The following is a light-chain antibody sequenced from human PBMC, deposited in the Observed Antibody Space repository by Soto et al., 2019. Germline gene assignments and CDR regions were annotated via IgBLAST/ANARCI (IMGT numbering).Light chain of an antibody. Sequence: QSAPTQPASVSGSPGQSITIPCSGTASDVRTHKPVSWYQQHPGKAPKLIIYEGTKRPSGVSDRFSASKSGNTASLTISGLQTEDEAHYYCCSYAGTWVFGGGTQLTVL. CDR3: CSYAGTWV. CDR1: ASDVRTHKP. J-gene: IGLJ3*02. CDR2: EGT. V-gene: IGLV2-23*01.